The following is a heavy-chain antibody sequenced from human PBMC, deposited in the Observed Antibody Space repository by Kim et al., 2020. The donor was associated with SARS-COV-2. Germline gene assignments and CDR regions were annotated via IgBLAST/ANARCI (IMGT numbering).Heavy chain of an antibody. J-gene: IGHJ4*02. D-gene: IGHD3-3*01. Sequence: ASVKVSCKTSGYTFTSYGISWVRQAPGQGLEWMGWISAYSGNTNYAQKLQGRVTMTTDTSTSTAYMELRSLRSDDTAVYYCARGGQSTTSIFGLIIIREGFESWGQGTLVTVAS. CDR2: ISAYSGNT. V-gene: IGHV1-18*01. CDR3: ARGGQSTTSIFGLIIIREGFES. CDR1: GYTFTSYG.